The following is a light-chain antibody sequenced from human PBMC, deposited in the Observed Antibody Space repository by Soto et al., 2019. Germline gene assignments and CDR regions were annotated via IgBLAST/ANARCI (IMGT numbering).Light chain of an antibody. Sequence: EILMTQSPATLSVPQEERASLSGRASQSVSSNLAWYQQKPGQAPRLLIYGASTRATGIPARFSGSGSGTEFTLTISRLEPEDFAVYYCQQHGSSPITFGQGTRME. J-gene: IGKJ5*01. CDR2: GAS. CDR1: QSVSSN. CDR3: QQHGSSPIT. V-gene: IGKV3-15*01.